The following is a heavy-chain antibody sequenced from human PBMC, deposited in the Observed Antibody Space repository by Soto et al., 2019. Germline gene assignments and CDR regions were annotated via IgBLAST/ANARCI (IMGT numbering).Heavy chain of an antibody. CDR1: GFTFSNAW. V-gene: IGHV3-15*01. CDR2: IKSKTDGGTT. J-gene: IGHJ4*02. D-gene: IGHD3-10*01. Sequence: GGSLRLSCAASGFTFSNAWMSWVRQAPGKGLEWVGRIKSKTDGGTTDYAAPVKGRFTISRDDSKNTLYLQMNSLKTEDTAVYYCTTPPAQLLWFGELLYYFDYWGQGTLVTVSS. CDR3: TTPPAQLLWFGELLYYFDY.